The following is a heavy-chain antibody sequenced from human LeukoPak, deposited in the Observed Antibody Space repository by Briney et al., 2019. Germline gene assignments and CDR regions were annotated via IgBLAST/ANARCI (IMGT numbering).Heavy chain of an antibody. J-gene: IGHJ6*03. V-gene: IGHV4-39*01. Sequence: PSETLSLTCTVSGGSFSSSSYYWGWIRQPPGKGLEWIGSIYYSGSTYYNPSLKSRVTISVDTSKNQFSLKLSSVTAADTAVYYCARRPYSSRPTYYYYYMDVWGKGTTVTVSS. CDR2: IYYSGST. D-gene: IGHD6-13*01. CDR1: GGSFSSSSYY. CDR3: ARRPYSSRPTYYYYYMDV.